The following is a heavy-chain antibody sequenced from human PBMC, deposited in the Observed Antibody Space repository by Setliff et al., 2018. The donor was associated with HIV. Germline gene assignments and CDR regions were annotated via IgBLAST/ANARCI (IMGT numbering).Heavy chain of an antibody. CDR1: GGSISSGSDY. J-gene: IGHJ4*01. D-gene: IGHD6-19*01. Sequence: PSETLSLTCTVSGGSISSGSDYWSWIRQPAGKGLEWIGRIYTSGSTNYNPSLKSRVTISVDTSKNQFSLKLSAVTAADTALYYCARSGALATSTWSPFDYWGHGNQVTVSS. CDR3: ARSGALATSTWSPFDY. V-gene: IGHV4-61*02. CDR2: IYTSGST.